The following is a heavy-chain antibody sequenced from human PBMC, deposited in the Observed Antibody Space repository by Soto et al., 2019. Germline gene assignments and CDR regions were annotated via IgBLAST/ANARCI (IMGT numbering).Heavy chain of an antibody. CDR3: AREGEPGTAGS. CDR2: IKSNGVAT. V-gene: IGHV3-64*01. D-gene: IGHD1-1*01. CDR1: GFTFSTYT. Sequence: DVRLVESGGGLVQPGGSLRLSCEASGFTFSTYTMHWVRQAPGKGLESVSAIKSNGVATYYANSVKGRFTISRDDSRNTLYLQMGSLRAEDMGVYYCAREGEPGTAGSWGQGTQVTVSS. J-gene: IGHJ5*02.